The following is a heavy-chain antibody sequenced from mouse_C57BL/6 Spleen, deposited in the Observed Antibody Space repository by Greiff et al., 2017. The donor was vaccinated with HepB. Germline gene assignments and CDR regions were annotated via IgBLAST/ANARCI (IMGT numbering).Heavy chain of an antibody. D-gene: IGHD4-1*01. CDR3: ARRGHWGY. CDR2: IDPSDSYT. V-gene: IGHV1-69*01. CDR1: GYTFTSYW. Sequence: QVQLQQPGAELVMPGASVKLSCKASGYTFTSYWMHWVKQRPGQGLEWIGEIDPSDSYTNYNQKFKGKSTLTVDKSSSTAYMQLSSLTSEDSAVYYCARRGHWGYWGHGTTLTVSS. J-gene: IGHJ2*01.